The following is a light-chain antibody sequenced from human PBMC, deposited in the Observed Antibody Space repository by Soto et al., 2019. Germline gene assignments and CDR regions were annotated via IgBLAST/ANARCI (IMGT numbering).Light chain of an antibody. J-gene: IGKJ4*01. V-gene: IGKV3-20*01. CDR1: ESVSKIF. CDR2: GTS. CDR3: QKYGSLPPT. Sequence: EIVLTQSPGTLSLSPGERATLSCRASESVSKIFLAWYQQKPGQAPRLLISGTSNRATGIPDRFSGSGSGTDFSLTIDRLDPEDLAVYFCQKYGSLPPTFGGGTKVAIK.